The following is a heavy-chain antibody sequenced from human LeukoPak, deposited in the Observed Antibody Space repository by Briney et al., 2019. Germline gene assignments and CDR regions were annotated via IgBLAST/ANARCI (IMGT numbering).Heavy chain of an antibody. J-gene: IGHJ4*02. CDR1: GFTFTSYG. D-gene: IGHD2-21*01. Sequence: PGGSLRLSCAASGFTFTSYGMHWVRQAPGKGLEWVACIRYDGSTKYFADSVKGRFTIYRDNSKTTLYLQMNSLRADDMAVYYCAKAHGIAPMADFDSWGQGTLVTVSS. CDR2: IRYDGSTK. CDR3: AKAHGIAPMADFDS. V-gene: IGHV3-30*02.